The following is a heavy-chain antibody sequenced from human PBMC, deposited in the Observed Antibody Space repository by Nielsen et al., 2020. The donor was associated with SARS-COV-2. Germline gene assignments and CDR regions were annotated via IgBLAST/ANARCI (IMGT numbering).Heavy chain of an antibody. CDR1: GFTFDDYT. CDR3: ASTHRVRPREEDY. J-gene: IGHJ4*02. Sequence: GGSLRLSCAASGFTFDDYTMHWVRQAPGKGLEWVSLISWDGGSTYYADSVKGRFTISRDNAKNSLYLQMNSLRAEDTAVYYCASTHRVRPREEDYWGQGTLVTVSS. D-gene: IGHD1-1*01. CDR2: ISWDGGST. V-gene: IGHV3-43*01.